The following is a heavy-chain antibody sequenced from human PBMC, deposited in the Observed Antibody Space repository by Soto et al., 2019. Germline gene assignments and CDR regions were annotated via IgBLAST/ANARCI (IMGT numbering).Heavy chain of an antibody. CDR2: LYYGRSA. J-gene: IGHJ4*02. V-gene: IGHV4-59*01. Sequence: QVQLQESGPGLVKPSETLSLTCAVSGDSISSYYCMWIRQPPGKGLESIGYLYYGRSANYNPSLKSRFTLSVDTSTNQCSLTLRSMTAADTAVYYCALRSMAVVPEYWGQGTLATGSA. CDR3: ALRSMAVVPEY. CDR1: GDSISSYY. D-gene: IGHD3-22*01.